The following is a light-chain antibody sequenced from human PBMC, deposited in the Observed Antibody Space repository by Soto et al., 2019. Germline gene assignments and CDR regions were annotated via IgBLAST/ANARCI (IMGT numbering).Light chain of an antibody. CDR3: QQYSNWHPIT. J-gene: IGKJ5*01. V-gene: IGKV3-15*01. CDR1: QSVSIH. CDR2: DTS. Sequence: MTQSPGTLSVSLGERAPLPCRARQSVSIHSAWYQQKPGQAPRLLIYDTSTRATGIPARFSGSVSGTEFTLTISSLQYEDYAVYYCQQYSNWHPITFGQGTRLEIK.